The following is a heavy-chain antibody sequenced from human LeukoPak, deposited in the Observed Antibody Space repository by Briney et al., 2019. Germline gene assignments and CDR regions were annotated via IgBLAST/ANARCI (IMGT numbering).Heavy chain of an antibody. CDR2: INAGNGNT. Sequence: RASVKASCKASGYTFTSYAMHWVRQAPGQRLEWMGWINAGNGNTKYSQEFQGRVTITRDTSASTAYMELSSLRSEDMAVYYCAGGQRGYSYGFDYWGQGTLVTVSS. CDR1: GYTFTSYA. J-gene: IGHJ4*02. CDR3: AGGQRGYSYGFDY. D-gene: IGHD5-18*01. V-gene: IGHV1-3*03.